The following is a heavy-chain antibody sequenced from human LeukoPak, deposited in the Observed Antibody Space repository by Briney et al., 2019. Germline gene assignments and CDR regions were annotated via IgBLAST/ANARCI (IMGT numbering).Heavy chain of an antibody. J-gene: IGHJ4*02. CDR3: ASVYSGTSWDY. CDR1: GYSFTTYW. Sequence: GESLKISCRASGYSFTTYWSGWVRQLPGKGREWMGVIFHDESDTRYGTSFQGQVTISADKSISTAYLQWSSLKASDTAMYYCASVYSGTSWDYWGQGTLVTVSS. D-gene: IGHD6-13*01. CDR2: IFHDESDT. V-gene: IGHV5-51*01.